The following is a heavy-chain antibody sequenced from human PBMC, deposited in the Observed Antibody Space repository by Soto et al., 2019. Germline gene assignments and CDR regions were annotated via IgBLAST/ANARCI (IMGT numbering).Heavy chain of an antibody. V-gene: IGHV1-3*01. Sequence: ASVKVSCKASGYTFTNYAIHWVRQAPGQRLEWMGWIHPANGNTKYSQRFQGRVTITSDTSASTAYMEVSSLRSEDTAVYYCARDLGGWPDYWGQGTLVTVSS. D-gene: IGHD2-15*01. CDR3: ARDLGGWPDY. J-gene: IGHJ4*02. CDR2: IHPANGNT. CDR1: GYTFTNYA.